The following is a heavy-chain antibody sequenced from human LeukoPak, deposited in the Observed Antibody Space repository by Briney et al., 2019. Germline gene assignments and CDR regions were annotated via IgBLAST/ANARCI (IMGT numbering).Heavy chain of an antibody. J-gene: IGHJ4*02. V-gene: IGHV4-59*01. CDR1: GGSISSYY. D-gene: IGHD3-22*01. Sequence: SETLSLTCTVSGGSISSYYWSWIRQPPGKGLEWIGYIYYSGSTNYNPSLKSRVTISVDTSKNRFSLKLSSVTAADTAVYYCARSHSIIGYGYDSSGYYLYFDYWGQGTLVTVSS. CDR2: IYYSGST. CDR3: ARSHSIIGYGYDSSGYYLYFDY.